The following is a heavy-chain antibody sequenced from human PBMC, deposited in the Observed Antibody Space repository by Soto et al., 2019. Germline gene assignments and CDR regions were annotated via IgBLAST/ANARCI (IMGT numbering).Heavy chain of an antibody. CDR2: IIPIFGTA. D-gene: IGHD5-12*01. CDR3: ARGGPSGYDAWIY. CDR1: GGTFSSYA. Sequence: QVQLVQSGDEVKKPGSSVKVSCKASGGTFSSYAISWVRQAPGQGLEWMGGIIPIFGTANYAQKFQGRVTITAYESRSTAYRELISLRSEDTAVYYCARGGPSGYDAWIYWGQGTLVTVSS. V-gene: IGHV1-69*01. J-gene: IGHJ4*02.